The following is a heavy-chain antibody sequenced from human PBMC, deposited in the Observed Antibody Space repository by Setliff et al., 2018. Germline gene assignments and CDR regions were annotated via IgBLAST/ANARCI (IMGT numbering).Heavy chain of an antibody. V-gene: IGHV3-53*04. CDR1: GFTVSSNY. CDR3: ARLWYGGAFDI. D-gene: IGHD3-10*01. Sequence: GESLTISCAASGFTVSSNYMSWVRQAPGKGLEWVSVIYSGGSTYYADSVKGRFTISRHNSKNTLYLQMNSLRAEDTAVYYCARLWYGGAFDIWGQGTMVTVSS. J-gene: IGHJ3*02. CDR2: IYSGGST.